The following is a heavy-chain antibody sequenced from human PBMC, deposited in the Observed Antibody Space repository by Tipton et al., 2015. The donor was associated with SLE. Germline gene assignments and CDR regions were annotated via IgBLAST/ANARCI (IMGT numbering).Heavy chain of an antibody. J-gene: IGHJ3*02. CDR3: ARPLEENDYFREWAFDI. CDR2: IYSGGKS. D-gene: IGHD5-12*01. CDR1: GVSFTNHF. V-gene: IGHV4-59*11. Sequence: TLSLTCTVSGVSFTNHFWSWIRQPPGKGLEWIGNIYSGGKSYYNPSLKSRVSISLDPSKEQFSLKLNSVTAADTAVYYCARPLEENDYFREWAFDIWGQGTTVTVSS.